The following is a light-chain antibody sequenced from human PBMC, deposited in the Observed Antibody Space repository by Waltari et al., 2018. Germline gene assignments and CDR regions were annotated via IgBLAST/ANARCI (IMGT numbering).Light chain of an antibody. CDR3: QEYGSLPVT. CDR2: KAS. V-gene: IGKV1-5*03. J-gene: IGKJ4*01. Sequence: DIQMTQSPSTLSASVGDRVTITCRASQSVKNNLAWYQQKAGKAPKVVIHKASRLEGGVPSRFSGSGYGTEFTLTISSLQPDDFATYYCQEYGSLPVTFGGGTKVEIK. CDR1: QSVKNN.